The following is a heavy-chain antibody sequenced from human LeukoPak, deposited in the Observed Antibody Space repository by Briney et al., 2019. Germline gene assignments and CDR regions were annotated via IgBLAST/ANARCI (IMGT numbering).Heavy chain of an antibody. CDR3: ARVAVSGPTGWFDS. D-gene: IGHD2-8*02. Sequence: GGSLRLSCAASGFTFSSYSMNWVRQAPGKGLEWVSSISSSSSYIYYADSVKGRFTISRDNADNVVYLEMNSLGVEDTATYYCARVAVSGPTGWFDSWGQGTLVIVSS. J-gene: IGHJ5*01. CDR1: GFTFSSYS. V-gene: IGHV3-21*01. CDR2: ISSSSSYI.